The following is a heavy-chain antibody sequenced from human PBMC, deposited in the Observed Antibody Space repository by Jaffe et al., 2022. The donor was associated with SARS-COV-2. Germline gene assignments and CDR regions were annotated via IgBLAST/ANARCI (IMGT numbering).Heavy chain of an antibody. CDR1: GYTFTSYD. CDR2: MNPNSGNT. Sequence: QVQLVQSGAEVKKPGASVKVSCKASGYTFTSYDINWVRQATGQGLEWMGWMNPNSGNTGYAQKFQGRVTMTRNTSISTAYMELSSLRSEDTAVYYCARGRIEYYYDSSGYSYYYYGMDVWGQGTTVTVSS. D-gene: IGHD3-22*01. V-gene: IGHV1-8*01. CDR3: ARGRIEYYYDSSGYSYYYYGMDV. J-gene: IGHJ6*02.